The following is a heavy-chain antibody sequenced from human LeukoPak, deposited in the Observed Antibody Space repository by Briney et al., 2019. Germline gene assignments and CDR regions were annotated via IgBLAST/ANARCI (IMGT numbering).Heavy chain of an antibody. V-gene: IGHV1-2*06. CDR1: GYTFTGYY. J-gene: IGHJ4*02. CDR2: INPNSGGT. D-gene: IGHD3-22*01. Sequence: ASVTVSCKASGYTFTGYYMHWVRQAPGQGLEWMGRINPNSGGTNYAQKFQGRVTMTRDTSISTAYMELSRLRSDDTAVYYCARDLDYYDSSGYYYSDYWGQGTLVTVSS. CDR3: ARDLDYYDSSGYYYSDY.